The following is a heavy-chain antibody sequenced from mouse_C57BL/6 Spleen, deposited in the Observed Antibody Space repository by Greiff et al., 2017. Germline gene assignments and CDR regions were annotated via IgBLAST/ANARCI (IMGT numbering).Heavy chain of an antibody. V-gene: IGHV7-3*01. D-gene: IGHD1-1*01. CDR2: IRHKANGYTT. CDR3: ARVRLDAMDY. CDR1: GFTFTDYY. J-gene: IGHJ4*01. Sequence: EVQLVESGGGLVQPGGSLSLSCAASGFTFTDYYMSWVRQPPGKALEWLGFIRHKANGYTTEYSVSVKGRFTISRDKSQSILYLQMSALRAEDGATYYCARVRLDAMDYWGQGTSVTVSS.